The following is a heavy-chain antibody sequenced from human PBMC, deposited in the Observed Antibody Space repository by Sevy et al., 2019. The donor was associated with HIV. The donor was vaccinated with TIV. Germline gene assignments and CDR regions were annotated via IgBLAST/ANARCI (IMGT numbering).Heavy chain of an antibody. Sequence: ASVKVSCKASGFTFTSSAMQWVRQARGQRLEWIGWIVVGSGNTNYAQKFQERVTITRDRSTSTAYMERSSLRSEDTAGYYCAAVVGATLGYWGQGTLVTVSS. CDR1: GFTFTSSA. J-gene: IGHJ4*02. D-gene: IGHD1-26*01. CDR2: IVVGSGNT. CDR3: AAVVGATLGY. V-gene: IGHV1-58*02.